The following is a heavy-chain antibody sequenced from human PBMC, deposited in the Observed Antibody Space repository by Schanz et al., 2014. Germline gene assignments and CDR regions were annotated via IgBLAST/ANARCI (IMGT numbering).Heavy chain of an antibody. V-gene: IGHV3-23*04. CDR2: INTGVNT. D-gene: IGHD3-10*01. CDR3: ARIGGSVFDY. J-gene: IGHJ4*02. CDR1: GFAFSSFA. Sequence: EVQLVESGGGLVQPGGSLRLSCVASGFAFSSFAMTWVRQAPGKGLEWVSAINTGVNTYYADSVRGRFTMSRDNSKNTLYLQMNSLRAGDAAVYYCARIGGSVFDYWAQGTLVTVSS.